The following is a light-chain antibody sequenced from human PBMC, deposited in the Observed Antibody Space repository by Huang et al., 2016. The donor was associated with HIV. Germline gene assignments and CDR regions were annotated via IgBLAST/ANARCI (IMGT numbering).Light chain of an antibody. CDR1: HSVANK. J-gene: IGKJ4*01. CDR2: DTA. CDR3: QHYNNWPLS. Sequence: EIVMTQSPAVLSLSPGERATLSCTSSHSVANKLAWYQQKPGRAPRLVIYDTATRSSGVPARFSGSGSGTKFTLTISGLQSEDFAVYYCQHYNNWPLSFGGGTRVEIK. V-gene: IGKV3-15*01.